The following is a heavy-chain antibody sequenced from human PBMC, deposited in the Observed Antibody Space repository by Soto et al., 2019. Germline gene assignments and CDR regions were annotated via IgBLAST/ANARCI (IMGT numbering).Heavy chain of an antibody. V-gene: IGHV4-30-4*01. CDR2: IYYSGST. CDR3: ARAPMAATTGYYYYYYGMDV. CDR1: GGSISSGDYY. J-gene: IGHJ6*02. Sequence: SETLSLTCTVSGGSISSGDYYWSWIRQPPGKGLEWIGYIYYSGSTYYNPSLKSRVTISVDTSKYQFSLKLSSVTAADTAVYYFARAPMAATTGYYYYYYGMDVWGQGTTVTVSS. D-gene: IGHD1-1*01.